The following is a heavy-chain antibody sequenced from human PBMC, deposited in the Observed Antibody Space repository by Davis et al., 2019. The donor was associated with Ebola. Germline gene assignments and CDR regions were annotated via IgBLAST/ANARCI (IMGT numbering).Heavy chain of an antibody. J-gene: IGHJ4*02. D-gene: IGHD1-1*01. CDR3: ARAQFPTTSDH. Sequence: ASVKVSCKAVGDTLTSYAMTWVRQAPGQGLEWMGWINNNNGNTNYAQKFQGRVTITRDTSTSTAYMEVGILRSDDTAVYYCARAQFPTTSDHWGQGTLVTVSS. V-gene: IGHV1-18*01. CDR1: GDTLTSYA. CDR2: INNNNGNT.